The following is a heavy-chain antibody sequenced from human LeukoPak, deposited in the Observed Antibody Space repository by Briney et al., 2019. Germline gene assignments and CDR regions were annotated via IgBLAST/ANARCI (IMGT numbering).Heavy chain of an antibody. V-gene: IGHV4-34*01. J-gene: IGHJ2*01. CDR2: INHSGST. CDR1: GGSFSGYH. CDR3: TRQRSYSWYFDL. D-gene: IGHD3-10*01. Sequence: TETLSLTCAVYGGSFSGYHWSWIRQPPGKGLEWIGEINHSGSTNYNPSLKSRVTISVDTSKNQFSLKLSSVTAADTAVYYCTRQRSYSWYFDLWGRGTLVTVSS.